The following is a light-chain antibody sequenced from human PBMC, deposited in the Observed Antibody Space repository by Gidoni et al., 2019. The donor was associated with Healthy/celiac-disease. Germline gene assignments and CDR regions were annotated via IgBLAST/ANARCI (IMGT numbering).Light chain of an antibody. CDR2: EAT. V-gene: IGKV5-2*01. J-gene: IGKJ2*02. Sequence: ETTLTQSPAFMSETQGDKVTISCKASPDIDDAMNWYQQKPGEADIFIIQEATTLVPGMQTQFSGSGYGTDFTLTINNIESEDGAYYFCLQHDNFPLGTFGQGTKLEIK. CDR1: PDIDDA. CDR3: LQHDNFPLGT.